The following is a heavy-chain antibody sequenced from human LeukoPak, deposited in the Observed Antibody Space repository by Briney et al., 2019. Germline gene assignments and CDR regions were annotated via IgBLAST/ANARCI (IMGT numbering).Heavy chain of an antibody. V-gene: IGHV4-39*07. J-gene: IGHJ4*02. Sequence: PSETLSLTCTVSGGSISNNSYYWGWIRQPPGKGLEWIGSIYYTGSTYYNPSLKSRVTISVDTSKNQFSLKLSSVTAADTAVYYCARMGATLHQIRGFDYWGQGTLVTVSS. CDR3: ARMGATLHQIRGFDY. D-gene: IGHD1-26*01. CDR2: IYYTGST. CDR1: GGSISNNSYY.